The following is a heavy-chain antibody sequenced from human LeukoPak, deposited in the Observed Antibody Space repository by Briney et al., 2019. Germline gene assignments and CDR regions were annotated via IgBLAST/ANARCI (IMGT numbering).Heavy chain of an antibody. CDR2: ISAYNGNT. V-gene: IGHV1-18*01. J-gene: IGHJ4*02. Sequence: ASVKVSCKASGYTFTSYGISWVRQAPGQGLEWMGWISAYNGNTSYAQKLQGRVTMTTDTSTSTAYMELRSLRSDDTAVYYCARVNGIAVAGTGFDYWGQGTLVTVSS. CDR3: ARVNGIAVAGTGFDY. D-gene: IGHD6-19*01. CDR1: GYTFTSYG.